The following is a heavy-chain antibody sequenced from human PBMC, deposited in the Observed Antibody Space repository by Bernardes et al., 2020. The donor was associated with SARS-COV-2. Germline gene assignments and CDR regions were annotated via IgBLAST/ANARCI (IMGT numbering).Heavy chain of an antibody. CDR1: GYTFTGYY. CDR2: INPNSGGT. Sequence: SVKVSCKASGYTFTGYYMHWVRQAPGQGLEWMGWINPNSGGTNYAQKFQGWVTMTRDTSISTAYMELSRLRSDDTAVYYCARGNRKKYYDSSGYYYDGRKYYYYGMDVWGQGTTVTVSS. D-gene: IGHD3-22*01. V-gene: IGHV1-2*04. CDR3: ARGNRKKYYDSSGYYYDGRKYYYYGMDV. J-gene: IGHJ6*02.